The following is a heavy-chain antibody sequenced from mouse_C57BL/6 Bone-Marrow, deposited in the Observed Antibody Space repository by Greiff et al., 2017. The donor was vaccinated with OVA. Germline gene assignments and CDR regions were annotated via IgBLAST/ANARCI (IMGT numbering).Heavy chain of an antibody. CDR1: GFSLTSYG. J-gene: IGHJ4*01. D-gene: IGHD1-1*01. V-gene: IGHV2-5*01. CDR3: AKIIYLKGAMDY. Sequence: VKLMESGPGLVQPSQSLSITCTVSGFSLTSYGVHWVRQSPGKGLEWLGVIWRGGSTDYSAAFMSRLSITKDNSKSQVFFKMNSLQADDTAIYYCAKIIYLKGAMDYWGQGTSVTVSS. CDR2: IWRGGST.